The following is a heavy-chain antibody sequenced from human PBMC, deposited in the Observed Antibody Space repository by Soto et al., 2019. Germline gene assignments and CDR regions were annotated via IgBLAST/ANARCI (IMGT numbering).Heavy chain of an antibody. CDR1: GGSISSYY. CDR2: IYYSGST. Sequence: SETQSPTCTVSGGSISSYYWSLIRRPPGKGLEWIGYIYYSGSTNYNPSLKSRVTISVDTSKNQFSLKLSSVTAADTAVYYCARASLYNWNDYSPFFDYWGQGTLVTVS. J-gene: IGHJ4*02. D-gene: IGHD1-1*01. V-gene: IGHV4-59*01. CDR3: ARASLYNWNDYSPFFDY.